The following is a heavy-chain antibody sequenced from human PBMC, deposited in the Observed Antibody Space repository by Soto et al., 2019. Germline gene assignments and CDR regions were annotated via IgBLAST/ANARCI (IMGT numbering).Heavy chain of an antibody. CDR2: INQDGGQK. J-gene: IGHJ1*01. CDR3: VSWTDAADEDYFHH. CDR1: GIRFTSSW. V-gene: IGHV3-7*01. Sequence: GESLKISCAASGIRFTSSWMSWVRQAPGKGLEWVAHINQDGGQKYYVDSAKGRFTISRDNAKTSLYLQMNSLRAEDTAVFYCVSWTDAADEDYFHHWGQGTLVTVSS. D-gene: IGHD3-3*01.